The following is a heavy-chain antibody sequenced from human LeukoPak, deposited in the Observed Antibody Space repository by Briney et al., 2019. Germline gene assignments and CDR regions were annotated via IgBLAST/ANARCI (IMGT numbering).Heavy chain of an antibody. J-gene: IGHJ4*02. Sequence: GGSLRLSCAASGFTFSNAWMSWVRQAPGKGLEWVANIKKDGSEKYYVDSVKGRFTISRDSAKTSLYLQMISLRAEDTAVYYCARHLSGVTGYTYGRGIDYWGQGTLVTVSS. CDR2: IKKDGSEK. V-gene: IGHV3-7*01. CDR3: ARHLSGVTGYTYGRGIDY. D-gene: IGHD5-18*01. CDR1: GFTFSNAW.